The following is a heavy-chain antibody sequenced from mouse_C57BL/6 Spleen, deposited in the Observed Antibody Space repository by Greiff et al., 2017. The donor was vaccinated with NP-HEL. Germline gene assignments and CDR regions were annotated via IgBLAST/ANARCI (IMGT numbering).Heavy chain of an antibody. CDR2: IYPRSGNT. D-gene: IGHD1-1*01. J-gene: IGHJ2*01. Sequence: QVQLKESGAELARPGASVKLSCKASGYTFTSYGISWVKQRTGQGLEWIGEIYPRSGNTYYNEKFKGKATLTAAKSSSTAYMELRSLTSEDCAVYFCARPFITTVVAPDYWGQGTTLTVSS. CDR3: ARPFITTVVAPDY. CDR1: GYTFTSYG. V-gene: IGHV1-81*01.